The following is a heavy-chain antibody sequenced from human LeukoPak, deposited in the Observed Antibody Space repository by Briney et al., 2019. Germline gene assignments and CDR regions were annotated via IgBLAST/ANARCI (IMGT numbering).Heavy chain of an antibody. V-gene: IGHV3-73*01. CDR2: IRSRANSYVT. J-gene: IGHJ6*04. D-gene: IGHD2-15*01. CDR3: TRHSDAYCSRANCYVDNFYGLDV. CDR1: GLIFSGSA. Sequence: GGSLRLSCAASGLIFSGSAIHWVRQASGKGLEWVGRIRSRANSYVTVYSASVTGRFTISRDDSKKTAYLQMNSLKAEDTAVYFCTRHSDAYCSRANCYVDNFYGLDVWGEGTRVTVSS.